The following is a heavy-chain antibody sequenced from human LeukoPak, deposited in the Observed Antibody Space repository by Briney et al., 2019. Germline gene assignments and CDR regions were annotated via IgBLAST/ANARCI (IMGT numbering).Heavy chain of an antibody. CDR2: IYPGDSDT. CDR1: GYNFTNYW. D-gene: IGHD5-18*01. Sequence: ESLKISCKGSGYNFTNYWIGWVRQMPGKGLEWTGIIYPGDSDTRYSPSFQGQVTISADKSISTAYLQWSSLKASDTAMYFCARLDTAMATPRFDPWGQGTLVTVSS. V-gene: IGHV5-51*01. J-gene: IGHJ5*02. CDR3: ARLDTAMATPRFDP.